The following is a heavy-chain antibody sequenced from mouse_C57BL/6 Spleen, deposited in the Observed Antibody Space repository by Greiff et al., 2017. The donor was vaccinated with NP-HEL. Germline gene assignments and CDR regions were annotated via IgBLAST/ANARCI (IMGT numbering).Heavy chain of an antibody. CDR2: IDPETGGT. D-gene: IGHD2-10*02. CDR3: TRGGYGNYWFAY. J-gene: IGHJ3*01. CDR1: GYTFTDYE. Sequence: QVQLQQSGAELVRPGASVTLSCKASGYTFTDYEMHWVKQTPVHGLEWIGAIDPETGGTAYNQKFKGKAILTADKSSSTAYMELRSLTSEDSAVYYCTRGGYGNYWFAYWGQGTLVTVSA. V-gene: IGHV1-15*01.